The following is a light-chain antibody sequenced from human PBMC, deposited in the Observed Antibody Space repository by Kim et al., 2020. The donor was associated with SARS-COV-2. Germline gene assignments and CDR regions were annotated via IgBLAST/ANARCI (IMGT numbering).Light chain of an antibody. CDR3: QSYDRNYNWV. CDR1: SDSIASNY. CDR2: EDN. V-gene: IGLV6-57*01. J-gene: IGLJ3*02. Sequence: NFMLTQHHSVSESPGKTVIISCTRSSDSIASNYVQWYQQRPGSSPTTIILEDNQRPSGVPDRFSGSIDISSNSASLTISGLKTEDEADYYCQSYDRNYNWVFGGGTQLTVL.